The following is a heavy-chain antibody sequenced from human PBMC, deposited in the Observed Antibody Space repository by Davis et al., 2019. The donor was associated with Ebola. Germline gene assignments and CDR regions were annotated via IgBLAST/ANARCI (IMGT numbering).Heavy chain of an antibody. Sequence: GSLRLSCAVYGGSFSGYYWSWIRQPPGKGLEWSGEINHSGSTNYNPSLKSRVTISVDTSKNQFSLKLSSVTAADTAVYYCARWPVLSRGKFDPWGQGTLVTVSS. D-gene: IGHD2/OR15-2a*01. V-gene: IGHV4-34*01. CDR2: INHSGST. J-gene: IGHJ5*02. CDR1: GGSFSGYY. CDR3: ARWPVLSRGKFDP.